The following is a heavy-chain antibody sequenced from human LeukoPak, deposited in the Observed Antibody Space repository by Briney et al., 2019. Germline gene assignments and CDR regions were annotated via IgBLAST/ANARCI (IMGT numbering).Heavy chain of an antibody. V-gene: IGHV3-11*04. CDR1: GFTSSDYY. CDR2: ISSSGSTI. CDR3: AAGAAAAVDY. D-gene: IGHD6-13*01. J-gene: IGHJ4*02. Sequence: SLRPSCAVSGFTSSDYYMSWISHVEGKGLEWVSYISSSGSTILYADSVKGRFTISRDNAKNSLYLQMNSLRAEDTAVYYCAAGAAAAVDYWGQGTLVTVSS.